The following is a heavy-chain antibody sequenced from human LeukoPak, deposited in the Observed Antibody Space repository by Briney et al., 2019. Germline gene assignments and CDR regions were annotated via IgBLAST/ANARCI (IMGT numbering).Heavy chain of an antibody. CDR2: ISSSSSTI. D-gene: IGHD2-15*01. J-gene: IGHJ5*02. CDR1: GFTFSSYS. V-gene: IGHV3-48*01. Sequence: GGSLRLSCAASGFTFSSYSMNWVRQAPGKGLEWASYISSSSSTIYYADSVKGRFTISRDNSKNTLYLQMNSLRADDTAVYYCAKTQGYYDAWGQGALVTVSS. CDR3: AKTQGYYDA.